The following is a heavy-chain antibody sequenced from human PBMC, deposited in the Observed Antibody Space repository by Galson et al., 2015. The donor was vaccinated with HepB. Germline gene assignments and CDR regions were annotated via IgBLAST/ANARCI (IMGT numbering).Heavy chain of an antibody. CDR3: ARVAEEISSGWTLGYYSYYYGMDV. V-gene: IGHV3-11*06. J-gene: IGHJ6*02. Sequence: SLRLSCAASGFTFSDYYMSWIRQAPGKGLEWVSYISSSSSYTDYADSVKGRFTISRDNAKNSLYLQMNSLRAEDTAVYYCARVAEEISSGWTLGYYSYYYGMDVWGQGTTVTVSS. D-gene: IGHD6-19*01. CDR2: ISSSSSYT. CDR1: GFTFSDYY.